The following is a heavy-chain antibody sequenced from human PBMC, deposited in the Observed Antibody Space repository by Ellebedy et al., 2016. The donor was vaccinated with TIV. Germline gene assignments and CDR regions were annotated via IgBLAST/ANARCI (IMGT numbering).Heavy chain of an antibody. Sequence: SETLSLTCAVSGVSISSSYWTRIRQPPGRALECIGYFYYSVNTNYSPSLKSRVTISVDTSKNQFSLKLSSVTAADTAVYFCATYTMGRLEYWGQGTLVTVSS. V-gene: IGHV4-59*08. CDR2: FYYSVNT. CDR1: GVSISSSY. D-gene: IGHD1-1*01. J-gene: IGHJ4*02. CDR3: ATYTMGRLEY.